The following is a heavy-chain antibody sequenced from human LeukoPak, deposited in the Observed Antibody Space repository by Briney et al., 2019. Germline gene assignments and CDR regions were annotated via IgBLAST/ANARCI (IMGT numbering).Heavy chain of an antibody. J-gene: IGHJ3*02. D-gene: IGHD3-10*01. Sequence: PSETLSLTCAVSGYSISSGYYWGWIRQPPGKGLEWIGSIYHSGSTYYNPSLKSRVTISVDTSKNQFSLKLSSVTAADTAVYYCARVKLLWFGASAFDIWGQGTMVTVSS. CDR1: GYSISSGYY. CDR2: IYHSGST. CDR3: ARVKLLWFGASAFDI. V-gene: IGHV4-38-2*01.